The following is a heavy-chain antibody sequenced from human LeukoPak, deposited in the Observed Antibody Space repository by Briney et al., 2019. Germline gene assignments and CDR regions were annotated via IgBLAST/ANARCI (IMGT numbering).Heavy chain of an antibody. CDR3: AKNYGSGGSRLYNWFDP. CDR2: INPNSGGT. J-gene: IGHJ5*02. CDR1: GYTFTGYY. D-gene: IGHD2-15*01. V-gene: IGHV1-2*02. Sequence: PEASVKVSCKASGYTFTGYYMHWVRQAPGQGLEWMGWINPNSGGTNYAQKFQGRVTMTRDTSISTAYMELSRLRSDDTAVYYCAKNYGSGGSRLYNWFDPWGQGTLVTVSS.